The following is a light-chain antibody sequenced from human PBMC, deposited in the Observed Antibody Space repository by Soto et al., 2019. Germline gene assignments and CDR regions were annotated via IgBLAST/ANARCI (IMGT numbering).Light chain of an antibody. Sequence: QSALTQPASVSGSPGQSITIACTGSSSDIGSYDYVSWYQHHPGKAPKLIICEVSNRPSGVSDRFSGSKSGSTASLTISGLQADDEADYYCYSYTSSSTYVFGTGTKVT. CDR3: YSYTSSSTYV. J-gene: IGLJ1*01. V-gene: IGLV2-14*01. CDR1: SSDIGSYDY. CDR2: EVS.